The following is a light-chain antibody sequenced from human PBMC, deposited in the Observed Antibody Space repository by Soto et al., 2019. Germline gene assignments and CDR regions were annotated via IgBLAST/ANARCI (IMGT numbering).Light chain of an antibody. CDR1: SSNIGGNS. J-gene: IGLJ1*01. CDR2: DDN. Sequence: QSLLTHPPSLSAAQGQKVTISCSGSSSNIGGNSVSWYQQLPGTAPKLLIYDDNKRPSGIPDRFSGSKSGTSATLGITGFQTGDEADYYCGSWDSSLSAYVFGTGTKVTVL. CDR3: GSWDSSLSAYV. V-gene: IGLV1-51*01.